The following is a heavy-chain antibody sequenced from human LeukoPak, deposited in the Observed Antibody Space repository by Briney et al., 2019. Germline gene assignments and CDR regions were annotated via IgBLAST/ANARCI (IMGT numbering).Heavy chain of an antibody. CDR1: GGSFSGYY. D-gene: IGHD3-22*01. CDR2: INHSGST. CDR3: ARDHYYDSSGFDY. Sequence: SETLSFTCAVYGGSFSGYYWSWIRQPPGKGLEWIGEINHSGSTNYNPSLKSRVTISVDTSKNQFSLKLSSVTAADTAVYYCARDHYYDSSGFDYWGQGTLVTVSS. V-gene: IGHV4-34*01. J-gene: IGHJ4*02.